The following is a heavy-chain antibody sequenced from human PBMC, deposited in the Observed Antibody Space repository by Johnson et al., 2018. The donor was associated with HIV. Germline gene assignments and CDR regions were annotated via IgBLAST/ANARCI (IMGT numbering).Heavy chain of an antibody. CDR3: AREGGTFYDSSGSLAFDI. V-gene: IGHV3-30-3*01. D-gene: IGHD3-22*01. CDR2: IPYDGTNK. Sequence: QVQLVESGGGVVQPGRSLRLSCAASGFTFSSYAMHWVRQAPGKGLEWVALIPYDGTNKYYADSVKGGFPISRDNSKNTLYLQMNRLRAEDTAVYYCAREGGTFYDSSGSLAFDIWCQGTMVTVSP. CDR1: GFTFSSYA. J-gene: IGHJ3*02.